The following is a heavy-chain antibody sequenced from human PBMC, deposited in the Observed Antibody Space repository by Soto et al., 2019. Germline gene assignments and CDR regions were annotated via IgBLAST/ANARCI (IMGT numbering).Heavy chain of an antibody. CDR1: GFTFSSYG. J-gene: IGHJ6*02. D-gene: IGHD6-13*01. V-gene: IGHV3-33*01. CDR3: ARDWTVAAADHYGMDV. CDR2: IWYDGSNK. Sequence: PGGSLRLSCAASGFTFSSYGMHWVRQAPGKGLEWVAVIWYDGSNKYYADSVKGRFTISRDNSKNTLYRQMNSLRAEDTAVYYCARDWTVAAADHYGMDVWGQGTTVTVSS.